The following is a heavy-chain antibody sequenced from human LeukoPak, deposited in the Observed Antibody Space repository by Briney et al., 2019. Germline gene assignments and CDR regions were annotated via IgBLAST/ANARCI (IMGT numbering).Heavy chain of an antibody. CDR1: GFTFSSYG. D-gene: IGHD4-23*01. CDR2: ISYDGSNK. J-gene: IGHJ6*02. CDR3: AKDGNPDYYYYYGMDV. V-gene: IGHV3-30*18. Sequence: GGSLRLSCAASGFTFSSYGMHWVRQAPGKGLEWVAVISYDGSNKYYADSVKGRFTISRDNSKNTLYLQMNSLRAEDTAVYYCAKDGNPDYYYYYGMDVWGQGTTVTVSS.